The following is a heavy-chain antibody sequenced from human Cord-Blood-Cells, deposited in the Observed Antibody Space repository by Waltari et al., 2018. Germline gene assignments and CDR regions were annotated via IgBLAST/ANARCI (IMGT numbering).Heavy chain of an antibody. CDR3: AKARGGIAAAGTVYFDY. J-gene: IGHJ4*02. Sequence: QVQLVESGGGVVQPGRSLRLSCAASGFTFSSYGMHWVRQAPGKGLEWVAVISYDGSNKYYVDSVKGRFTISRDNSKNTLYLQMNSLRAEDTAVYYCAKARGGIAAAGTVYFDYWGQGTLVTVSS. CDR1: GFTFSSYG. CDR2: ISYDGSNK. D-gene: IGHD6-13*01. V-gene: IGHV3-30*18.